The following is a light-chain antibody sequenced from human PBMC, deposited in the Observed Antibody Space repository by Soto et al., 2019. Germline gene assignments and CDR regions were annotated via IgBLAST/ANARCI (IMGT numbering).Light chain of an antibody. CDR3: QRSYNTWPT. Sequence: DVVMTQSPLSLPVTLGQPASISCRSNQSLVHSDGIAYFSWYQQKPGKAPKALIYAASNLQTGVPSRFSGSGSGTDFTLTISTLQPEDFATYYWQRSYNTWPTFSQRTKVDIK. CDR2: AAS. J-gene: IGKJ1*01. CDR1: QSLVHSDGIAY. V-gene: IGKV2-30*02.